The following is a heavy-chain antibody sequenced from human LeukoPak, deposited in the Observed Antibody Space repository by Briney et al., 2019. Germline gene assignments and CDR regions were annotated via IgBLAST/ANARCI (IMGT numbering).Heavy chain of an antibody. J-gene: IGHJ4*02. CDR1: GGSISSGGYY. Sequence: SQTLSLTCTVSGGSISSGGYYWSWIRQHPGKGLEWIGYIYYSGSTYYNPSLKSRVTISVDTSKNQFSLKLSSVTAADTAVYYCARGRGSSGWYGWGYFDYWGQGTLVTVSS. CDR2: IYYSGST. D-gene: IGHD6-19*01. V-gene: IGHV4-31*03. CDR3: ARGRGSSGWYGWGYFDY.